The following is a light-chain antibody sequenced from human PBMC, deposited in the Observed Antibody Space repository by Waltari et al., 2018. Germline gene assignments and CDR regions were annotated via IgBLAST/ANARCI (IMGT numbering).Light chain of an antibody. Sequence: QSLLTQPPSASGTPGQTVTISCSGSWSNIGTNVVRWYQQLPGTAPKLLIHSNNQRPAGVPDRFSCSKSGTSASLAISGLQSADEADYYCSAWDDSLNGHVIFGGGTKLTVL. V-gene: IGLV1-44*01. CDR3: SAWDDSLNGHVI. CDR1: WSNIGTNV. CDR2: SNN. J-gene: IGLJ2*01.